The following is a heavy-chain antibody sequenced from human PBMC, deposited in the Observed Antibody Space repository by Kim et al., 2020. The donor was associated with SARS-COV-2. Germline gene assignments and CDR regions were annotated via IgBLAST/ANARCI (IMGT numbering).Heavy chain of an antibody. V-gene: IGHV1-18*01. CDR1: GYTFTNYG. CDR3: ARDGPLPTYYYDTSGGGSFDI. J-gene: IGHJ3*02. CDR2: ISAYNGNT. Sequence: ASVKVSCKASGYTFTNYGISWVRQAPGQGLEWMGWISAYNGNTNYAQKFQGRVTMNTDTSTSTGYMELRSLRSDDTAVYYCARDGPLPTYYYDTSGGGSFDIWGQGTLVTVSS. D-gene: IGHD3-22*01.